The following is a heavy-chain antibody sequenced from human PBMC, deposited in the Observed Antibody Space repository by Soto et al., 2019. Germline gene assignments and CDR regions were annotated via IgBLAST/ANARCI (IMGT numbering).Heavy chain of an antibody. CDR3: AKLGLPDVRVSTVLDV. J-gene: IGHJ6*02. CDR2: ISYDGGHK. V-gene: IGHV3-30*18. D-gene: IGHD2-15*01. Sequence: QVQLVESGGGVVQPGRSLTLSCAASGFIFSKYGVHWVRQTPGKGLEWVALISYDGGHKFYTDSVKGRFTISRDNSKNTLLLKMNSLRAEDTAVYYWAKLGLPDVRVSTVLDVWGQGTTVIVSS. CDR1: GFIFSKYG.